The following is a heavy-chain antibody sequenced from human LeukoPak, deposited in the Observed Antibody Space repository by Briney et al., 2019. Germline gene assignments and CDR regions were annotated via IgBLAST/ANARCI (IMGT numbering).Heavy chain of an antibody. D-gene: IGHD6-6*01. CDR1: GGSISSSSYY. J-gene: IGHJ4*02. Sequence: SETLSLTCTVSGGSISSSSYYWGWIRQPPGKGLEWIGYIYYSGSTNYNPSLKSRVTISVDTSKNQFSLKLSSVTAADTAVYYCARDVGIAARRFDYWGQGTLVTVSS. V-gene: IGHV4-61*01. CDR2: IYYSGST. CDR3: ARDVGIAARRFDY.